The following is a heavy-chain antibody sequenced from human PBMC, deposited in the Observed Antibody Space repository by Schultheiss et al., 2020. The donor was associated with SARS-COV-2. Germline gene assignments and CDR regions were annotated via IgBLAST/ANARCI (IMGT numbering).Heavy chain of an antibody. CDR2: TSYEGSNN. Sequence: GGSLRLSCAASGFTFGRYAMHWVRQAPGKGLEWVAVTSYEGSNNYYADSVKGRFTISRDNSKNTLYLQMNSLRGEDTDVYYCAKDLSPGIVATIVEYFDYWGQGTLVTVSS. J-gene: IGHJ4*02. D-gene: IGHD5-12*01. CDR1: GFTFGRYA. CDR3: AKDLSPGIVATIVEYFDY. V-gene: IGHV3-30*18.